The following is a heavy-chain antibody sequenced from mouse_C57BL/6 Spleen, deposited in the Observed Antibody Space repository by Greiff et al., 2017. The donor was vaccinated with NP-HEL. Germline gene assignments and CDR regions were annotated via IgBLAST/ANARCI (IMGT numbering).Heavy chain of an antibody. CDR1: GYTFTSYW. CDR2: IHPSYSDT. Sequence: QVQLQQPGAELVKPGASVKVSCKASGYTFTSYWMHWVKQRPGQGLEWIGRIHPSYSDTNYHQKFKGKATLTVDKSSSTAYMQLSSRTSEDSAVYYCATPTWDKGFAYWGQGTLVTVSA. CDR3: ATPTWDKGFAY. V-gene: IGHV1-74*01. D-gene: IGHD4-1*01. J-gene: IGHJ3*01.